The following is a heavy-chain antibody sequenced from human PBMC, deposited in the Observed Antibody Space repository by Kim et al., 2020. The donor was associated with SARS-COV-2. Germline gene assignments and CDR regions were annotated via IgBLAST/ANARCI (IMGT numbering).Heavy chain of an antibody. D-gene: IGHD4-17*01. Sequence: QKFPGRVTMTRDTSTSTVYMELSSLRSEDTAVYYCARESHYGDYVRYFQHWGQGTLVTVSS. CDR3: ARESHYGDYVRYFQH. V-gene: IGHV1-46*01. J-gene: IGHJ1*01.